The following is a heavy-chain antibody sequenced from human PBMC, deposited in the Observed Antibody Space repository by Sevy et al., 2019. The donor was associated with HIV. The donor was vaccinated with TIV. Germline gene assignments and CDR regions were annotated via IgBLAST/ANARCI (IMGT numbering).Heavy chain of an antibody. Sequence: ASVKVSCKASGGTFSSYAISWVRQAPGQGLEWMGRIIPIFGTANYAQKFQGRVTITADESTSTAYMELSSLRSEDTAGYYCASGGYSYGYDAFDIWGQGTMVTVSS. D-gene: IGHD5-18*01. J-gene: IGHJ3*02. CDR2: IIPIFGTA. CDR3: ASGGYSYGYDAFDI. CDR1: GGTFSSYA. V-gene: IGHV1-69*13.